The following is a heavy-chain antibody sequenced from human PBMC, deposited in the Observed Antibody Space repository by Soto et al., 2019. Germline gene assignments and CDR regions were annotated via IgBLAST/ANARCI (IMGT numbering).Heavy chain of an antibody. D-gene: IGHD6-13*01. CDR3: AKLVNHIAAAGTGHPDY. V-gene: IGHV3-23*01. CDR1: GVTFSSYA. Sequence: GGSLRLSCAASGVTFSSYAMSWVRQAPGKGLEWVSAISGSGGSTYYADSVKGRFTISRDNSKNTLYLQMNSLRAEDTAVYYCAKLVNHIAAAGTGHPDYWGQGTLVTVSS. CDR2: ISGSGGST. J-gene: IGHJ4*02.